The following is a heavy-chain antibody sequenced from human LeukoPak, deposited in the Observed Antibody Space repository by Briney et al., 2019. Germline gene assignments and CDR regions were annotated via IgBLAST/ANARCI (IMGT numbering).Heavy chain of an antibody. V-gene: IGHV3-48*03. CDR3: ARGSGGYSGWFDP. D-gene: IGHD2-15*01. CDR2: ISSSGSSM. Sequence: GGSLRLSCAASGFTFSSYEMNWVRQAPGKGLEWVSYISSSGSSMYYADSVKGRFTISRDNTKTSLYLQMNSLRAEDTAVYYCARGSGGYSGWFDPWGQGTLVTVSS. J-gene: IGHJ5*02. CDR1: GFTFSSYE.